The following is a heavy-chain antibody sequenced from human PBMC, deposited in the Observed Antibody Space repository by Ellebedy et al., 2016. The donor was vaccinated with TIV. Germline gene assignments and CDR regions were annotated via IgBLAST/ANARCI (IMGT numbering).Heavy chain of an antibody. CDR1: GYTFTGYY. Sequence: ASVKVSXXASGYTFTGYYMHWVRQAPGQGLEWMGWINPNSGGTNYAQKFQGRVTMTRDTSISTAYMELSRLRSDDTAVYYCAREGRSSSSQRGYYGMDVWGQGTTVTVSS. D-gene: IGHD6-6*01. CDR3: AREGRSSSSQRGYYGMDV. CDR2: INPNSGGT. J-gene: IGHJ6*02. V-gene: IGHV1-2*02.